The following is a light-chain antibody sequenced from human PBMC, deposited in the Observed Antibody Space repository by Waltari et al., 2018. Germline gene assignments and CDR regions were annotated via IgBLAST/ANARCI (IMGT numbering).Light chain of an antibody. CDR2: GNN. CDR1: SPRTGAGYD. J-gene: IGLJ2*01. Sequence: QSVLTQPPSVSGAPGQRVTISCTGSSPRTGAGYDVNWYQQLPGTAPKLLIYGNNNRPSGVPDRFSGSKSGTSASLAITGLQAEDEADYYCQSYDSSLSGSVFGGGTILTVL. V-gene: IGLV1-40*01. CDR3: QSYDSSLSGSV.